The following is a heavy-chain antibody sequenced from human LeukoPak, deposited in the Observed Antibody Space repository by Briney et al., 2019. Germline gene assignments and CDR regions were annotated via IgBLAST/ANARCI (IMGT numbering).Heavy chain of an antibody. V-gene: IGHV1-2*02. D-gene: IGHD2-2*01. Sequence: GASVKVSCKASGYTFTGYYMHWVRQAPGQGLEWMGWINPNSGGTNYAQKFQGRVTMTRGTSISTAYMELSRLRSDDTAVYYCARGGFVVVPAAISDNWFDPWGQGTLVTVSS. CDR1: GYTFTGYY. CDR3: ARGGFVVVPAAISDNWFDP. CDR2: INPNSGGT. J-gene: IGHJ5*02.